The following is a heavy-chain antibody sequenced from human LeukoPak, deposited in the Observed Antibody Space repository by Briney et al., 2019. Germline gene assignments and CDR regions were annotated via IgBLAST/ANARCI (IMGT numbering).Heavy chain of an antibody. CDR3: ARGIASGKIQLWLEYYFDY. D-gene: IGHD5-18*01. CDR1: GYTFTSYY. V-gene: IGHV1-46*01. Sequence: GASVKVSCKASGYTFTSYYMYWVRQAPGQGLEWMGIINPRGGSTIYAQKFQGRVTMTRDTSTSTVYMELSSLRSEDTAVYYCARGIASGKIQLWLEYYFDYWGQGTLVTVSS. J-gene: IGHJ4*02. CDR2: INPRGGST.